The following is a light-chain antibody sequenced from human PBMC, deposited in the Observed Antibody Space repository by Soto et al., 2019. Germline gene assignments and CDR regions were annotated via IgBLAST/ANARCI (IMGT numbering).Light chain of an antibody. CDR2: GAS. CDR1: QSVASN. V-gene: IGKV3-15*01. Sequence: EILMTQSPATLSLSPGERATLSCRASQSVASNLAWYQQTRGQAPRILIYGASSRATGIPARCSGGGSATEYSLTISSRQSEDFAGDYCQKYDRWPPLTFGGGTKVEIK. J-gene: IGKJ4*02. CDR3: QKYDRWPPLT.